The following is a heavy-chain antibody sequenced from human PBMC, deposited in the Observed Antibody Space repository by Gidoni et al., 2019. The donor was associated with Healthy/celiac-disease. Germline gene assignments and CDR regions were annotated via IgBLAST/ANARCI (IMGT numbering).Heavy chain of an antibody. Sequence: QVQLVESGGGVVQPGRSLRLSCAASGFTFSSYGMHWVRQAPGKGLEWVAVIGYDGSNKYYADSVKGRFTISRDNSKNTLYLQMNSLRAEDTAVYYCARDFATVPDYWGQGTLVTVSS. CDR3: ARDFATVPDY. CDR1: GFTFSSYG. V-gene: IGHV3-33*01. CDR2: IGYDGSNK. D-gene: IGHD4-17*01. J-gene: IGHJ4*02.